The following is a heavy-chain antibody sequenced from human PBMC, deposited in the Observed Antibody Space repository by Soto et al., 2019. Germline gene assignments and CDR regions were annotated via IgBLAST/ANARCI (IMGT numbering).Heavy chain of an antibody. V-gene: IGHV4-59*08. D-gene: IGHD6-19*01. CDR2: IYYSGST. CDR1: GGSISSYY. Sequence: SETLSLTCTVSGGSISSYYWSWIRQPPGKGLEWIGYIYYSGSTNYNPSLKSRVTISVDTSKNQFSLKLSSVTAADTAVYYCARQDSSGWYSSSSFAGYYGMDVWGQGTTVTVSS. J-gene: IGHJ6*02. CDR3: ARQDSSGWYSSSSFAGYYGMDV.